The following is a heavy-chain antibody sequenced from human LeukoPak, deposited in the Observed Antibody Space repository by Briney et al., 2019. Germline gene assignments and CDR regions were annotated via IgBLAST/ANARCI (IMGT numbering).Heavy chain of an antibody. D-gene: IGHD2-2*01. CDR1: GFTFSSYA. Sequence: GGSLRLSCAASGFTFSSYAMVWVRQAPGKGLEWVSAMTSDGRTFYADSVKGRFTISRDNSKNTLYLQMDSLGAEDTAQYFCASVAVAAASPPFYLVVWGKGTTVTVSS. J-gene: IGHJ6*03. CDR2: MTSDGRT. V-gene: IGHV3-23*01. CDR3: ASVAVAAASPPFYLVV.